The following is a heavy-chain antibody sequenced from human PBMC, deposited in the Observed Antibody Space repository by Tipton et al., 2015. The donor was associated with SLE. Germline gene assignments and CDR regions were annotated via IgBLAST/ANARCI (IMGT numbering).Heavy chain of an antibody. CDR2: INHSGST. V-gene: IGHV4-34*01. Sequence: LRLSCAVYGGSFSGYYWTWIRPPPGKGLERIGEINHSGSTNYNPSLKSRVTISVDTSKNQFSLKLRSVTAADTAVYYCARSGTKGYYYYGLDVWGQGTTVTVSS. CDR1: GGSFSGYY. D-gene: IGHD3-3*01. CDR3: ARSGTKGYYYYGLDV. J-gene: IGHJ6*02.